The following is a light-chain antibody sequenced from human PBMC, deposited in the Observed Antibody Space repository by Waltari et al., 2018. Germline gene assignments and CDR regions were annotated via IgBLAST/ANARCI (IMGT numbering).Light chain of an antibody. CDR2: AAS. Sequence: DIQLTQSPSFLSASVGDSVTIPCRASQGISSSLAWYHQKPGKAPKLLIYAASTLQSGVPSRFSGSGSGTEFTLTISSLQPEDFATYYCQQFNSYPITFGQGTRLEIK. J-gene: IGKJ5*01. V-gene: IGKV1-9*01. CDR3: QQFNSYPIT. CDR1: QGISSS.